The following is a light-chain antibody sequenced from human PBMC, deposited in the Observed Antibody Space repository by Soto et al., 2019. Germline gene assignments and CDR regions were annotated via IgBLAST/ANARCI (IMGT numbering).Light chain of an antibody. CDR3: QQYSNWPWT. V-gene: IGKV3-20*01. Sequence: GLTQSPGTLSLSPGDRATLSCRASQSVSITYLAWYQQKPGQAPRLLIYGGSSRATGIPDRFTGSGSGTEFTLTISSLQSEDFAVYYYQQYSNWPWTFAQGTKVDI. CDR1: QSVSITY. J-gene: IGKJ1*01. CDR2: GGS.